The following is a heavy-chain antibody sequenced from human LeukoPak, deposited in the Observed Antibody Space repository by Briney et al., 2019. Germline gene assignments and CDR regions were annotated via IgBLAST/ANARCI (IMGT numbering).Heavy chain of an antibody. D-gene: IGHD6-13*01. CDR3: ARGCIALYYFDY. J-gene: IGHJ4*02. V-gene: IGHV4-31*03. Sequence: SETLSLTCTVSGGSISRGGYYWSSIRQHPGKNLEWIGYIYYSGSTYYNPSLKSRVTISVDTSKNQFSLKLSSVTAAEAAVYYCARGCIALYYFDYGGQGILVSVFS. CDR2: IYYSGST. CDR1: GGSISRGGYY.